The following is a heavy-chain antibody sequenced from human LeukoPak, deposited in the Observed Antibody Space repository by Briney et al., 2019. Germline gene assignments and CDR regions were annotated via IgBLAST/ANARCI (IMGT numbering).Heavy chain of an antibody. D-gene: IGHD4-11*01. CDR3: ARGLGGLYYFDY. Sequence: KAGGSLRLSCAASGFTFSSYSMNWVRQAPGKGLEWVSSVSSSSRYIHFADSVKGRFTISRDNAKNSLYLQMNSLRVEDTAVYYCARGLGGLYYFDYWGQGALVTVSS. J-gene: IGHJ4*02. CDR2: VSSSSRYI. V-gene: IGHV3-21*06. CDR1: GFTFSSYS.